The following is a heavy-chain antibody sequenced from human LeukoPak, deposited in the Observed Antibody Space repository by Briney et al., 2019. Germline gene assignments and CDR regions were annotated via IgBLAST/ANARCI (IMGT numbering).Heavy chain of an antibody. CDR3: ARRYCSGGSCYNDY. J-gene: IGHJ4*02. V-gene: IGHV1-2*02. CDR2: INPNSGGT. CDR1: GYTFTGYY. Sequence: ASVKVSCTASGYTFTGYYMHWVRQAPGQGLEWMGWINPNSGGTNYAQKFQGRVTMTRDTSISTAYMELSRLRSDDTAVYYCARRYCSGGSCYNDYWGQGTLVTVSS. D-gene: IGHD2-15*01.